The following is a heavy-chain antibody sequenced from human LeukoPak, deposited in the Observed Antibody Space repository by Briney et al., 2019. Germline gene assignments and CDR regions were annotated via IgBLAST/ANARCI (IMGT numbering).Heavy chain of an antibody. V-gene: IGHV3-7*01. Sequence: GRCLRLSCPASGFTLSRYWMSWVRPPPGRGREWVANIKQEGSEKYHVGSVKGRLTISRDNAKNSLYLQMNSLRAEDTAVYYCARTYGSGSYVGMDVWGQGTTVTVSS. CDR1: GFTLSRYW. D-gene: IGHD3-10*01. CDR2: IKQEGSEK. J-gene: IGHJ6*02. CDR3: ARTYGSGSYVGMDV.